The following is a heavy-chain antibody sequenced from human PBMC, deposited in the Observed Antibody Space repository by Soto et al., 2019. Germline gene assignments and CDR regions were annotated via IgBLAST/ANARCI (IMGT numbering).Heavy chain of an antibody. J-gene: IGHJ4*02. D-gene: IGHD2-15*01. CDR2: IYHSGST. Sequence: QLQLQESGSGLVKPSQTLSLTCAVSGGSISSGGYSWSWIRQPPGKGLEWIGYIYHSGSTYYNPALKSRVTIAVDRSKNQFSLKRSVVTAADTAVYYCARGQVVAAQLWGQGTLVTVSS. V-gene: IGHV4-30-2*01. CDR3: ARGQVVAAQL. CDR1: GGSISSGGYS.